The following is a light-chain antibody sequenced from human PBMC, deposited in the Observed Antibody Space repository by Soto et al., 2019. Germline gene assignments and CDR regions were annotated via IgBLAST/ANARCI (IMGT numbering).Light chain of an antibody. CDR2: DTS. V-gene: IGLV7-46*01. CDR3: LVSYSGARV. Sequence: ELTQPPSVSVSPGQTASITCSGDKLGDKYACWYQQKPGQSPRTLIYDTSDKHSWTPARFSGSLLGGKAALTLSGAQPEDEADYYCLVSYSGARVFGGGTKLTVL. J-gene: IGLJ2*01. CDR1: SGDKLGDKY.